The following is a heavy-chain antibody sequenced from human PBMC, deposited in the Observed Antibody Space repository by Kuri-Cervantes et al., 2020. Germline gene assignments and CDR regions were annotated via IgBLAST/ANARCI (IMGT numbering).Heavy chain of an antibody. V-gene: IGHV3-48*01. J-gene: IGHJ4*02. CDR3: AKDPPTDLDY. CDR1: GLTFSSYS. D-gene: IGHD4-17*01. Sequence: GESLKISCAASGLTFSSYSMNWVRRAPGKGLEWVSYISSSSSTIYYADSVKGRFTISRDNSKNTLYLQMNSLRAEDTAVYYCAKDPPTDLDYWGQGTLVTVSS. CDR2: ISSSSSTI.